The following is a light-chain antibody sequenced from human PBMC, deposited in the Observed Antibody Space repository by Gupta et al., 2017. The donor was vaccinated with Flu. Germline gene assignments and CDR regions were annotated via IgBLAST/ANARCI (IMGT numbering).Light chain of an antibody. CDR1: QNIDRY. CDR3: QQPYSPPPT. V-gene: IGKV1-39*01. J-gene: IGKJ4*01. CDR2: AAS. Sequence: DVQMTQSPSSLSASIGDRVTITCRASQNIDRYLTWYRHRPGKAPRLLIVAASILQGGVPSRFTGSGTGTEFTLTITSLQAEDFATYYCQQPYSPPPTFGGGTKVEI.